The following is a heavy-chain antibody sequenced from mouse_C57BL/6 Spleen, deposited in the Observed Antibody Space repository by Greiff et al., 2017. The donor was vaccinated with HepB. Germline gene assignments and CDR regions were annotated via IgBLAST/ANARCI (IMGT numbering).Heavy chain of an antibody. Sequence: VMLVESGAELVRPGASVKLSCKASGYTFTDYYINWVKQRPGQGLEWIARIYPGSGNTYYNEKFKGKATLTAEKSSSTAYMQLSSLTSEDSAVYFCARSCTTVVADYYAMDYWGQGTSVTVSS. J-gene: IGHJ4*01. CDR3: ARSCTTVVADYYAMDY. CDR2: IYPGSGNT. CDR1: GYTFTDYY. V-gene: IGHV1-76*01. D-gene: IGHD1-1*01.